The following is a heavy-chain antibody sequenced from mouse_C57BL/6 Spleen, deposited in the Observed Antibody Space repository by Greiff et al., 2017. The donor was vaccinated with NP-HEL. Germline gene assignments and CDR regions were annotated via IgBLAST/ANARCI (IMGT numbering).Heavy chain of an antibody. CDR2: ISSGSSTI. Sequence: EVQLVESGGGLVKPGGSLKLSCAASGFTFSDYGMHWVRQAPEKGLEWVAYISSGSSTIYYADTVKGRFTISRDNAKNTLFLQMTSLRSEDTAMYYCARIYYDYDEYYFDYWGQGTTLTVSS. V-gene: IGHV5-17*01. D-gene: IGHD2-4*01. J-gene: IGHJ2*01. CDR3: ARIYYDYDEYYFDY. CDR1: GFTFSDYG.